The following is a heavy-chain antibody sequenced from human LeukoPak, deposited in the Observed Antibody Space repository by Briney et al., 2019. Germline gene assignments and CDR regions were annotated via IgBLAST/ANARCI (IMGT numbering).Heavy chain of an antibody. V-gene: IGHV4-39*07. Sequence: SETLSLTCTVSGGSISSSSYYWGWIRQPPGKGLEWIGSIYYSGSTYYNPSLKSRVTISVDTSKNQFSLKLSSVTAADTAVYYCAREGVPASGVDAFDIWGQGTMVTGSS. CDR3: AREGVPASGVDAFDI. D-gene: IGHD1-26*01. CDR2: IYYSGST. CDR1: GGSISSSSYY. J-gene: IGHJ3*02.